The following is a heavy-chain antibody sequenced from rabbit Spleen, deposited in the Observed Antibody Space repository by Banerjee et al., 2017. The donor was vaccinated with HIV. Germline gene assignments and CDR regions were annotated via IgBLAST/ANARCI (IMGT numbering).Heavy chain of an antibody. J-gene: IGHJ4*01. CDR3: VRDLSSGWGGVYYFNL. CDR1: GFDFSSYG. CDR2: MDPVFGIT. V-gene: IGHV1S47*01. D-gene: IGHD4-1*01. Sequence: QEQLVESGGGLVQPGGSLKLSCKASGFDFSSYGVSWVRQAPGKGLEWIGYMDPVFGITYFATWVNGRFTISSDNAQNTRYLQLNSLTAADTATYFCVRDLSSGWGGVYYFNLWGQGTLVT.